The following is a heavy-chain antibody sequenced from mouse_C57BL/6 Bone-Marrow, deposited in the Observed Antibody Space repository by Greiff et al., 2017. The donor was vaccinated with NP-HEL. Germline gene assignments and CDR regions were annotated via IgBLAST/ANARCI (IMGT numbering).Heavy chain of an antibody. J-gene: IGHJ4*01. CDR2: IRNKANDYTT. CDR1: GFTFSAFY. V-gene: IGHV7-1*01. CDR3: ARGHYYNNYGYAMDY. D-gene: IGHD2-5*01. Sequence: EVKVVESGGGLVQSGRSLRLSCATSGFTFSAFYMEWVRQAPGKGLEWVAAIRNKANDYTTDYSASVKGRFIVSRDTSQSILYLQMNAQRAEDTAIFYCARGHYYNNYGYAMDYWGQGTSVTVSA.